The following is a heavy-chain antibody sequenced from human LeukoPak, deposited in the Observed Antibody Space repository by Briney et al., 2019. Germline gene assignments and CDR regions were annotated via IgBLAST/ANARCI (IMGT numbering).Heavy chain of an antibody. CDR3: AKTEGSGSYYGIDY. Sequence: PGGSLRLSCAASGFTFSNYAMSWVRQAPGKGLEWVSGISGGSTYYADSVKGRFTIFRDNSKDTLYLQMNTLRAEDTAVYYCAKTEGSGSYYGIDYWGQGTLVTVSS. V-gene: IGHV3-23*01. J-gene: IGHJ4*02. CDR2: ISGGST. D-gene: IGHD1-26*01. CDR1: GFTFSNYA.